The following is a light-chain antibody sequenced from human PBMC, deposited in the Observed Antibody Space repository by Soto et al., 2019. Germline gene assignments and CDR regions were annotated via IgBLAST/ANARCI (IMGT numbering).Light chain of an antibody. Sequence: NFMLTQPHSVSESPGKTVTISCTRSSGSIASNYVQWYQQRPGSAPTTVIYEDNQRPSGVPDRSSGSIDSSSNSASLTISGLKTEDEADYYCQSYDSSNQVFGTGTKLTVL. CDR1: SGSIASNY. CDR2: EDN. V-gene: IGLV6-57*04. CDR3: QSYDSSNQV. J-gene: IGLJ1*01.